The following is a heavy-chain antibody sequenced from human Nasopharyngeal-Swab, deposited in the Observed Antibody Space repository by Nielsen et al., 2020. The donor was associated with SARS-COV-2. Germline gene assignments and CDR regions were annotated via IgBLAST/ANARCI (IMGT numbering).Heavy chain of an antibody. CDR1: GFTFSSYG. J-gene: IGHJ4*02. Sequence: GESLKISYAASGFTFSSYGMHWVRQAPGKGLEWVAVISYDGSNKYYADSVKGRFTISRDNSKNTLYLQMNSLRAEDTAVYYCARDWTTGTTHYFDYWGQGTLVTVSS. CDR2: ISYDGSNK. D-gene: IGHD1-1*01. V-gene: IGHV3-30*03. CDR3: ARDWTTGTTHYFDY.